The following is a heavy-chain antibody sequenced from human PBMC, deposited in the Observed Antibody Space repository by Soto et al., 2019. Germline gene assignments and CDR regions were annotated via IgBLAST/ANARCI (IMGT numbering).Heavy chain of an antibody. CDR1: CGSISRGDYY. CDR2: IYYSGST. V-gene: IGHV4-30-4*01. J-gene: IGHJ4*02. CDR3: ASFNSSGWGGFDY. Sequence: TSETLSRTCPFSCGSISRGDYYLGWIRQPPGKGLEWIGYIYYSGSTYYNPSLKSRVTISVDTSKNQFSLKLSSVTAADTAVYYCASFNSSGWGGFDYWGQGTLVTVSS. D-gene: IGHD6-19*01.